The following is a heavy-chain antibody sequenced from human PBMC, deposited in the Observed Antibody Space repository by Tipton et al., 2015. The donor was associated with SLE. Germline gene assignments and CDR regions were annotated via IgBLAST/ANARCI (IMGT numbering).Heavy chain of an antibody. CDR2: IKSKTDGGTT. Sequence: LRLSCAASGFTFSNAWMSWVRQAPGKGLEWVGRIKSKTDGGTTDYAAPVKGRFTISRDDSKNTLYLQMNSLKTEDTAVYYCTSSEPSVTTDYYHMDVWGKGTTVTVAS. D-gene: IGHD4-17*01. V-gene: IGHV3-15*01. CDR1: GFTFSNAW. J-gene: IGHJ6*03. CDR3: TSSEPSVTTDYYHMDV.